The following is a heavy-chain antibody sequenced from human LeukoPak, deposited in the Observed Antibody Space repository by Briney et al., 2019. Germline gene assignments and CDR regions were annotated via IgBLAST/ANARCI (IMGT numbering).Heavy chain of an antibody. CDR3: ARTLCSGGSCYSVEPPYY. J-gene: IGHJ4*02. D-gene: IGHD2-15*01. CDR2: INHSGST. Sequence: SETLSLTCAVYGGSFSGYYWSWIRQPPGKGLEWIGEINHSGSTNYNPSLKSRVTISVDTSKNQFSLKLSSVTAADTAVYYCARTLCSGGSCYSVEPPYYWGQGTLVTVSS. V-gene: IGHV4-34*01. CDR1: GGSFSGYY.